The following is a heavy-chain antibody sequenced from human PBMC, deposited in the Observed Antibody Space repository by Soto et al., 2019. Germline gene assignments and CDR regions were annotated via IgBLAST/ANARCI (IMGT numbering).Heavy chain of an antibody. D-gene: IGHD2-21*02. CDR2: IQSDGSSP. CDR3: ARGGDPDY. V-gene: IGHV3-74*01. Sequence: EVLLVESGGGLVQPGGSLRLSCVASGFTFNYYWMHWVRQAPGKGLVWVSRIQSDGSSPDYVDSVKGRFTISRDNAKNTLYLQMNNLRAEDTAVYYCARGGDPDYWGQGTLVTVSS. CDR1: GFTFNYYW. J-gene: IGHJ4*02.